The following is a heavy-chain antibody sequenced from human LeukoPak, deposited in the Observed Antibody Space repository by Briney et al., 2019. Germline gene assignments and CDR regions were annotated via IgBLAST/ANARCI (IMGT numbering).Heavy chain of an antibody. J-gene: IGHJ4*02. CDR1: GYTFTRFG. D-gene: IGHD6-19*01. CDR3: ARDRGSGYDYSSGWYWGNPPDH. V-gene: IGHV1-18*01. CDR2: ISAYNGKQ. Sequence: EASVKVSCKPSGYTFTRFGISWVREAPGQGLEWMGWISAYNGKQNIAQRLRSRVTMPPDTSTSTAYMELRSLRSDDTAVYYCARDRGSGYDYSSGWYWGNPPDHWGQGTLVTVSS.